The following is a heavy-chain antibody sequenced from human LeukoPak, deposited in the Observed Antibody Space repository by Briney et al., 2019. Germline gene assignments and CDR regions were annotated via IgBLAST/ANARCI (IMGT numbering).Heavy chain of an antibody. CDR3: ARARHGYIYGYRPNELGHFFDY. D-gene: IGHD5-18*01. CDR2: IYYSGST. J-gene: IGHJ4*02. CDR1: GFSFSSYE. Sequence: GSLRLSCAASGFSFSSYEMNWVRQAPGKGLEWIGSIYYSGSTYYKSSLKSLVTISLDTSKNQFSLKLSSVTAADTAVYYCARARHGYIYGYRPNELGHFFDYWGQGTLVTVSS. V-gene: IGHV4-39*07.